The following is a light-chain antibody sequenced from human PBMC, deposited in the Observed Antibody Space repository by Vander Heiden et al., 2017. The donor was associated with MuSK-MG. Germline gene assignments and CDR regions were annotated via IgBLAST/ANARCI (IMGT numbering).Light chain of an antibody. Sequence: DIQMTQSPSTLSASVGDTVTITCRASQTISPWLAWYQQKPGKAPNLLIYKASNLQSGVPSRFNGSGSGTEFALTISSLQPDDCATYHCRQYSKSPYTFGQGTKLEI. CDR1: QTISPW. CDR2: KAS. V-gene: IGKV1-5*03. J-gene: IGKJ2*01. CDR3: RQYSKSPYT.